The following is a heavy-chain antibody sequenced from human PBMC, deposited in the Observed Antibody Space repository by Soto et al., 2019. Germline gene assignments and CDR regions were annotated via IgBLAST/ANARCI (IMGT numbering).Heavy chain of an antibody. J-gene: IGHJ4*02. CDR1: GFTFSSHS. V-gene: IGHV3-48*02. D-gene: IGHD4-17*01. Sequence: EVQLVESGGGLVQPGGSLRLSCAASGFTFSSHSMNWVRQAPGKGLEWVSYISNSGSNIYYADSVKGRFTISRDNAKNSLYLQMNSLRDEVTAVYYCARDPYSSTTVTIFDYWGQGTLVTVSS. CDR3: ARDPYSSTTVTIFDY. CDR2: ISNSGSNI.